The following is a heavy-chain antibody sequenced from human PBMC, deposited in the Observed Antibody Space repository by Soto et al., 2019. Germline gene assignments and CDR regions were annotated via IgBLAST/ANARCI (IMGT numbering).Heavy chain of an antibody. J-gene: IGHJ4*02. Sequence: EVQLVESGGGLVQPGGSPRLSCAASGFTFSAYWMHWVRQAPGKGLVWVSRINSDGSTTDYADSVKGRFTISRDNAKNTLYLQMNSLRAEDTAVYYCARSHDYGAFGSDYWGQGTLVTVSS. CDR3: ARSHDYGAFGSDY. D-gene: IGHD4-17*01. V-gene: IGHV3-74*01. CDR1: GFTFSAYW. CDR2: INSDGSTT.